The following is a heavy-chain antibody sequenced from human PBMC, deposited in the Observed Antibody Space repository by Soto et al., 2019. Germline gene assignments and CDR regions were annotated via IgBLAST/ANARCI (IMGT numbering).Heavy chain of an antibody. V-gene: IGHV3-11*01. CDR2: ISSSGRI. Sequence: PGGFLRLSCAASGFSFSDYYMSWIRQAPGKGLEWISYISSSGRIGYADSVKGRFTISRDNAKTSLYLQMNSLRAEDTALYYCAKDRGSGSYAANYQYYGMDVWGQGTTVTVSS. CDR3: AKDRGSGSYAANYQYYGMDV. D-gene: IGHD3-10*01. J-gene: IGHJ6*01. CDR1: GFSFSDYY.